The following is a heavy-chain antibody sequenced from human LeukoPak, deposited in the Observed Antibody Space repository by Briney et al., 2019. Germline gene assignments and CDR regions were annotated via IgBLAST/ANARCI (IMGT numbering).Heavy chain of an antibody. CDR3: ARSYCSSTSCYGVGAFDI. D-gene: IGHD2-2*01. Sequence: SQTLSLTCTVSGGSISSGGYYWSWIRQHPGKGLEWIGYIYYSGSTYYNPSLKSRVTISVDTSKNQFSLKLNSVTAADTAVYYCARSYCSSTSCYGVGAFDIWGQGTTVTVSS. CDR1: GGSISSGGYY. CDR2: IYYSGST. V-gene: IGHV4-31*03. J-gene: IGHJ3*02.